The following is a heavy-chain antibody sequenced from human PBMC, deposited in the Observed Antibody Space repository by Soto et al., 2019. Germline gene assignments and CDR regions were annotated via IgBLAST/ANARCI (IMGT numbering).Heavy chain of an antibody. CDR3: ARDRDGYNPVDY. Sequence: EVQLVESGGDLVKPGGSLRLSCAASGFIFSSYSMNWVRQAPGKGLEWVSCISSSGSHAYYADSVKGRFTISRDNAKESLYLQMNSLRAEDTAVYYCARDRDGYNPVDYWGQGTLVTVSS. CDR2: ISSSGSHA. CDR1: GFIFSSYS. D-gene: IGHD1-1*01. J-gene: IGHJ4*02. V-gene: IGHV3-21*01.